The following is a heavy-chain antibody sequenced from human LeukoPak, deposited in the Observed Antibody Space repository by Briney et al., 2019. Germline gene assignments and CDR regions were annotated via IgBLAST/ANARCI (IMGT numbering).Heavy chain of an antibody. CDR3: ASPGRGYSYGTLAY. D-gene: IGHD5-18*01. CDR1: GFTFSSYE. V-gene: IGHV3-48*03. J-gene: IGHJ4*02. CDR2: ISSSGSTI. Sequence: GGSLRLSCAASGFTFSSYEMNWVRQAPGKGLEWVSYISSSGSTIYYADSVKGRFTISRDNAKNSLYLQMNSLRAEDTAVYYCASPGRGYSYGTLAYWGQGTLVTVSS.